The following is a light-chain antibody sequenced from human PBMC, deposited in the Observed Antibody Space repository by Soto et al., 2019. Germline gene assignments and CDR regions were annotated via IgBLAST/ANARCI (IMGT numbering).Light chain of an antibody. Sequence: EIVLTQSPDTLSLSPGERATLSCRASQSVRSYLAWYQQKPGQAPRLLIYDASSRATGIPARFSGSGSGTDFTLTISSLEPEDFAVYYWQQRSNWPLTFGGGTKVEIK. V-gene: IGKV3-11*01. CDR1: QSVRSY. CDR3: QQRSNWPLT. CDR2: DAS. J-gene: IGKJ4*01.